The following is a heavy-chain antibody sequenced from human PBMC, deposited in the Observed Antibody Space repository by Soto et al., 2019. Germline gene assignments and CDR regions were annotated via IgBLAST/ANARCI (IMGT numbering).Heavy chain of an antibody. CDR3: AKGSGDYVGYYYCLDV. CDR1: GFTFDDYA. V-gene: IGHV3-9*01. CDR2: ISWNSGSI. J-gene: IGHJ6*02. Sequence: ALRLSCAASGFTFDDYAMHWVRQAPGKGLEWVSGISWNSGSIGYADSVKGRFTISRDNAKNSLYLQMNSLRAEDTALYYCAKGSGDYVGYYYCLDVCGQGTTFTASS. D-gene: IGHD4-17*01.